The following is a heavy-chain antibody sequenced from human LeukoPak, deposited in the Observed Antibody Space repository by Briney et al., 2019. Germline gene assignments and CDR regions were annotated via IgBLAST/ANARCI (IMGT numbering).Heavy chain of an antibody. V-gene: IGHV1-69*05. J-gene: IGHJ4*02. CDR2: IIPIFGTA. CDR1: GGTFSSYA. Sequence: GASVKVSCKASGGTFSSYAISWVRQAPGQGLEWMGGIIPIFGTANYAQKFQGRVTITTDESTSTAYMELSSLRSEDTAVYYCARVRYYDILTGYYHFDYWGQGTLVTVSS. D-gene: IGHD3-9*01. CDR3: ARVRYYDILTGYYHFDY.